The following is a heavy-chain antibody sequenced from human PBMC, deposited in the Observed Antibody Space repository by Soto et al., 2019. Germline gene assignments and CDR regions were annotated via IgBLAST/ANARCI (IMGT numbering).Heavy chain of an antibody. CDR2: INQDGSEK. V-gene: IGHV3-7*01. CDR3: ARDRGWNIVVIPACFEL. D-gene: IGHD2-15*01. J-gene: IGHJ4*02. CDR1: GVSFSAFW. Sequence: EVQLVESGGGLVQPGGSLRLSCAASGVSFSAFWMSWVRQIPGKGLEWVANINQDGSEKQYVDSVKGRFTISRDNAKNSLFLQMNILRAEDSAVYYCARDRGWNIVVIPACFELWGRGALVSVYS.